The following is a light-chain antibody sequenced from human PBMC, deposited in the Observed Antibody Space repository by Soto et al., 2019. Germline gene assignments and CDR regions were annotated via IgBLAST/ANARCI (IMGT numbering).Light chain of an antibody. CDR2: DVN. V-gene: IGLV2-11*01. CDR1: SSDVGGYNF. J-gene: IGLJ1*01. CDR3: WSYAGSNMHYV. Sequence: QSALTQPRSVSGSPGQSVTVTCTGSSSDVGGYNFVSWYRQYPGGAPKLMIYDVNKRPSGVPDRFSGSKSGNMACLTSSGLQAEDEADYYCWSYAGSNMHYVLGTGTKLTV.